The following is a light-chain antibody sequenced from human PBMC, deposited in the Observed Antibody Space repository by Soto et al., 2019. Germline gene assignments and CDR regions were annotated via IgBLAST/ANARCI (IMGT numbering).Light chain of an antibody. Sequence: IQMTQSPSSLSASVGDRVTITFQATQDIRKYLNWYQQKPGKAPKLLIYDASSLESGVPSRFSGSGSGTEFTLTISSLQPDDFATYYCQQYNSYWTFGQGTKVDIK. CDR1: QDIRKY. CDR3: QQYNSYWT. J-gene: IGKJ1*01. V-gene: IGKV1-5*01. CDR2: DAS.